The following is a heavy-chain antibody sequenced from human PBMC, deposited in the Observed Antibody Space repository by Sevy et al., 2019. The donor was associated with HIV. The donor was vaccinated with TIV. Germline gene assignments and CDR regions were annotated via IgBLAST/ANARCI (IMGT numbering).Heavy chain of an antibody. V-gene: IGHV3-9*01. D-gene: IGHD3-16*01. J-gene: IGHJ3*01. Sequence: GGSLRLSCVGSGFNFDQYAMHWVRQVPGKGLEWVSGFSWNFAGVGYGNSMKGRLSISRDNDRNSLDLQMNGLRPEDTAMYFCAREPWGSLNAFDLWGQGTLVTVSS. CDR1: GFNFDQYA. CDR3: AREPWGSLNAFDL. CDR2: FSWNFAGV.